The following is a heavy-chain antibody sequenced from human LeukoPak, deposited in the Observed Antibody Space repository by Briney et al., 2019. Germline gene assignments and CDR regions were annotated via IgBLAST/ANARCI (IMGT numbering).Heavy chain of an antibody. CDR2: ISSSGSTI. J-gene: IGHJ4*02. V-gene: IGHV3-11*01. D-gene: IGHD4-17*01. CDR3: AKGVTTVTTYFDY. CDR1: GFTFSDYY. Sequence: PGGSLRLSCAASGFTFSDYYMSWIRQAPGKGLEWVSYISSSGSTIYYADSVKGRFTISRDNAKNSLYLQMNSLRAEDTAVYYCAKGVTTVTTYFDYWGQGTLVTVSS.